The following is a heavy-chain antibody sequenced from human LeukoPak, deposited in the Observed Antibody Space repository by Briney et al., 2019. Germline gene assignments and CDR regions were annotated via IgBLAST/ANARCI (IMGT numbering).Heavy chain of an antibody. CDR1: GFAFSVYA. J-gene: IGHJ5*01. D-gene: IGHD6-19*01. CDR2: INANSGTT. CDR3: AKPISGGLAVTADWFHP. Sequence: GGSLGLSCSASGFAFSVYAMSWLRQPPGKGLEWVSTINANSGTTSYAASVRGRFTISRDNSKNTLYLQLNTLRADDTATYYCAKPISGGLAVTADWFHPWGQGTLVVVSS. V-gene: IGHV3-23*01.